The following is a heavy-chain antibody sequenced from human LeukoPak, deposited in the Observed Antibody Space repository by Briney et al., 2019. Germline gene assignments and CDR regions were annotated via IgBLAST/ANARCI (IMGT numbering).Heavy chain of an antibody. J-gene: IGHJ4*02. CDR2: ISYSGTT. Sequence: SETLSLTCAVYGGSFSGYYWSWIRQPPGEGLEWIGCISYSGTTYYNPPLKSRVSISVDTSKNEFSLILSSVTASETAVYYCAYYFYTSGYYFWGQGTLVTVSS. V-gene: IGHV4-34*01. CDR3: AYYFYTSGYYF. D-gene: IGHD3-22*01. CDR1: GGSFSGYY.